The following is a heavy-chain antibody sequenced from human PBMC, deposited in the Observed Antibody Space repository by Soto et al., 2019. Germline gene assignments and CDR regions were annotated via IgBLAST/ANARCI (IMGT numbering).Heavy chain of an antibody. D-gene: IGHD2-15*01. Sequence: QVQLVQSGAEVKKPGSSVKVSCKASGGTFSSYAISWVRQAPGQGLEWMGGIIPIFGTANYAQKFQGRVTITADESTSTAYMELSSLRSEDTAVYYCARDLPLVISPARSYAFDIWGQGTMVTVSS. V-gene: IGHV1-69*01. CDR3: ARDLPLVISPARSYAFDI. CDR2: IIPIFGTA. CDR1: GGTFSSYA. J-gene: IGHJ3*02.